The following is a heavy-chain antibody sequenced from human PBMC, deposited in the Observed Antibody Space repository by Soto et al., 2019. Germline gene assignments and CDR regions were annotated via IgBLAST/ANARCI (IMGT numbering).Heavy chain of an antibody. Sequence: ASVKVSCKASGGTFSSYAISWVRQAPGQGLEWMGGVIPIFGTANYAQKFQGRVTITADESTSTAYMELSSLRSEDTAVYYCARDTPGGENYFDYWGQGTLVTVSS. J-gene: IGHJ4*02. CDR3: ARDTPGGENYFDY. D-gene: IGHD3-16*01. V-gene: IGHV1-69*13. CDR2: VIPIFGTA. CDR1: GGTFSSYA.